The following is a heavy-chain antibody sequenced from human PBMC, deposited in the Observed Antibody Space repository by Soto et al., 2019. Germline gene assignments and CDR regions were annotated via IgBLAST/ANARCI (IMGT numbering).Heavy chain of an antibody. Sequence: ASVKVSCKASGYTFTGYYMHWVRQAPGQGLEWMGWINPNSGGTNYAQKFQGWVTMTRDTSISTAYMELSRLRSDDTAVYYCAREESGNYVFRFDYWGQGTLVTVSS. CDR1: GYTFTGYY. CDR3: AREESGNYVFRFDY. V-gene: IGHV1-2*04. CDR2: INPNSGGT. J-gene: IGHJ4*02. D-gene: IGHD4-4*01.